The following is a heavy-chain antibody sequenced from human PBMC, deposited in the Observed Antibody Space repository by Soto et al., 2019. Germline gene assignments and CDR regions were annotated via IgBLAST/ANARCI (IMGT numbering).Heavy chain of an antibody. J-gene: IGHJ6*02. Sequence: SVKVSCKASGGTFSSYAISWVRQAPGQGLEWMGGIIPIFGTANYAQKFQGRVTITADKSTSTAYMELSSLRSEDTAVYYCARAGNSAYYYYGMDVRRQGTTVTVSS. CDR2: IIPIFGTA. D-gene: IGHD4-4*01. CDR1: GGTFSSYA. V-gene: IGHV1-69*06. CDR3: ARAGNSAYYYYGMDV.